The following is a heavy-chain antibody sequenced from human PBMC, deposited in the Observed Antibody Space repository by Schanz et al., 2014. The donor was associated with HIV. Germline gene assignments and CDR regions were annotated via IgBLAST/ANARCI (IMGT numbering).Heavy chain of an antibody. CDR3: ARDDCSGGSCYSNYYYGMDV. Sequence: VQLVESGGGLVQPGRSLRLSCAASGFTFSNYGMHWVRQAPGKGLEWVALIWYDGSNKYYADSVKGRFTISKDNSKNTLYLQMNSLRAEDTAVYYCARDDCSGGSCYSNYYYGMDVWGQGTTVTVSS. J-gene: IGHJ6*02. CDR2: IWYDGSNK. D-gene: IGHD2-15*01. CDR1: GFTFSNYG. V-gene: IGHV3-33*08.